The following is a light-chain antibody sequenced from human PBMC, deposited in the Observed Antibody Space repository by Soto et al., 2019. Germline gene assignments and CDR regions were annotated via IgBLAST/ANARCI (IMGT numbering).Light chain of an antibody. J-gene: IGKJ1*01. CDR3: LQHYDYSWT. CDR2: KAS. Sequence: DIQVTQSPSTLSGSVGDRVTITCRASRTISSWLAWYQQKPAKAPKLLIYKASTLESGVPSRFSGSGSGTEFTLTISSLQPEDFATYYCLQHYDYSWTFGQGTKVDIK. CDR1: RTISSW. V-gene: IGKV1-5*03.